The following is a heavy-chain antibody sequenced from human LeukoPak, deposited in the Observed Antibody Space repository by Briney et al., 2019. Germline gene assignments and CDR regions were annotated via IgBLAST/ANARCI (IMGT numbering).Heavy chain of an antibody. J-gene: IGHJ4*02. D-gene: IGHD3-9*01. Sequence: ASVKVSCKASGYSFISYYIHWVRQAPGQGLTWMGWINPNSGGTNYAQNFQGRVTLTRDTTISTAYRELSRLRSDDTAVYYCVKSSDWYLEYWGQGTLVTVSS. CDR1: GYSFISYY. CDR3: VKSSDWYLEY. CDR2: INPNSGGT. V-gene: IGHV1-2*02.